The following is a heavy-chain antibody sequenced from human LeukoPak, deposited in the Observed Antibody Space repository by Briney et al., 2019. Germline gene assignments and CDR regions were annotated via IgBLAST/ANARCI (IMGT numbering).Heavy chain of an antibody. J-gene: IGHJ3*02. CDR3: ARDLDYYGSGSFFNI. CDR2: INPNSGGT. D-gene: IGHD3-10*01. Sequence: ASVKVSCKASGYTFTGYYMHWVRQAPGQGLEWMGWINPNSGGTNYAQKFQGRVTMTRDTSITTAYMELSRLRSDDTAVYYCARDLDYYGSGSFFNIWGQGTMVTVSS. V-gene: IGHV1-2*02. CDR1: GYTFTGYY.